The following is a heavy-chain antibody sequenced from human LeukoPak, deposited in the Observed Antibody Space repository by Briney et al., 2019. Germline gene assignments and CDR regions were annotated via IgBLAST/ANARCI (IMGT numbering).Heavy chain of an antibody. CDR2: INPSGGST. D-gene: IGHD5-18*01. V-gene: IGHV1-46*01. J-gene: IGHJ3*02. CDR1: GYTFTSYY. CDR3: AREEGRTATDDAFDI. Sequence: GASVKVSCKTSGYTFTSYYVSWVRQAPGQGLEWMGIINPSGGSTSYAQKLQGRVTMTTDTSTSTAYMELRSLRSDDTAVYYCAREEGRTATDDAFDIWGQGTMVTVSS.